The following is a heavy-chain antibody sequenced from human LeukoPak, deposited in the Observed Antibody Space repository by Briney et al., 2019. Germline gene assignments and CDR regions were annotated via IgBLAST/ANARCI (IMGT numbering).Heavy chain of an antibody. CDR3: ASQLGYCSSTSCYGLKWFDP. J-gene: IGHJ5*02. CDR2: INAGNGNT. V-gene: IGHV1-3*03. D-gene: IGHD2-2*01. Sequence: ASVKVSCKASGYTFTSYAMHWVRQAPGQRLEWMGWINAGNGNTKYSQEFQGRVAITRDTSASTAYMELSSLRSEDTAVYYCASQLGYCSSTSCYGLKWFDPWGQGTLVTVSS. CDR1: GYTFTSYA.